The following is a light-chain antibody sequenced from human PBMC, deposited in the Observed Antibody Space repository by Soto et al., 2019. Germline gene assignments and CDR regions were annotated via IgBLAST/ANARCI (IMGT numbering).Light chain of an antibody. CDR3: QQYGSSPIT. J-gene: IGKJ5*01. CDR1: QIVRSSY. Sequence: EIVLTQAPGTLSLSPGERATLSCRASQIVRSSYLAWYQQKPGLAPRLLVYDASMRATGIPDRFSGSGSGTDFTLTISRLEPEDFAVYYCQQYGSSPITFGQGTLLEI. V-gene: IGKV3D-20*01. CDR2: DAS.